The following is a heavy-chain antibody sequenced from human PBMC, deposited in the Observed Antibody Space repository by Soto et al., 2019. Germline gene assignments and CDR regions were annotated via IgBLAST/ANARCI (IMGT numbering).Heavy chain of an antibody. V-gene: IGHV5-51*01. J-gene: IGHJ5*02. CDR2: IYPGDSDT. D-gene: IGHD5-18*01. CDR3: VSETRTALT. Sequence: EVQLVQSGAEVKKPGESLQISCKGPEYIFTTYWIGWVRQMPGKGLEWMGIIYPGDSDTRYSPSFQGQVTISVDKSITTAYLQWSSLKASDTAMYYCVSETRTALTWGQGTLVTVSS. CDR1: EYIFTTYW.